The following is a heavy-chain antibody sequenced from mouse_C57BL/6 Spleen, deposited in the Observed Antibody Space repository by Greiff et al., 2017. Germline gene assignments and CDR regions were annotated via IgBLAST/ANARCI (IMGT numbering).Heavy chain of an antibody. D-gene: IGHD2-4*01. CDR3: AQIGDYPLFDY. V-gene: IGHV1-64*01. J-gene: IGHJ2*01. Sequence: QVQLQQPGAELVKPGASVKLSCKASGYTFTSYWMHWVKQRPGQGLEWIGMIHPNSGSTNYNEKFKSKATLTVDKSSSTAYMQLSSLTSEDSAVYYCAQIGDYPLFDYWGQGTTLTVSS. CDR1: GYTFTSYW. CDR2: IHPNSGST.